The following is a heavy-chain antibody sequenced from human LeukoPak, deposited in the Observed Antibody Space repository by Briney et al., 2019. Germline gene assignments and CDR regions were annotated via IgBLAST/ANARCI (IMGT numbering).Heavy chain of an antibody. CDR2: TKQDGSEK. CDR3: ARDGGGEYSSSTDAFDI. J-gene: IGHJ3*02. V-gene: IGHV3-7*01. CDR1: GFTFSSYW. D-gene: IGHD6-6*01. Sequence: GGSLRLSCAASGFTFSSYWMSWVRQAPGKGLEWVANTKQDGSEKYYVDSVKGRFTISRDNAKNSLYLQMNSLRAEDTAVYYCARDGGGEYSSSTDAFDIWGQGTMVAVSS.